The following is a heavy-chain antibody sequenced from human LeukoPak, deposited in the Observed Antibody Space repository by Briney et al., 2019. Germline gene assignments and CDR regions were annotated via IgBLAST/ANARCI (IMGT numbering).Heavy chain of an antibody. CDR1: GFTSSAFW. J-gene: IGHJ3*02. D-gene: IGHD5-24*01. CDR2: IKPDGIDK. CDR3: ATISAQTFDI. Sequence: GGSLRLSCVASGFTSSAFWMSWVRRPPGKGLEWVANIKPDGIDKYYVDSARGRFTVSRDNAKNSAFLQMNSLRAEDTAIYYCATISAQTFDIWGQGTLVSVSS. V-gene: IGHV3-7*01.